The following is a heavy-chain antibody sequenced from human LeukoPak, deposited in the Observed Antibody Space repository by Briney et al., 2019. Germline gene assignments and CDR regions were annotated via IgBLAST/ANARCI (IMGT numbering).Heavy chain of an antibody. J-gene: IGHJ4*02. CDR2: ISAYNGNT. D-gene: IGHD3-10*01. CDR3: ARSKWVRGVIPPLDY. CDR1: GYTFTSYG. Sequence: ASVKVSCKASGYTFTSYGISWVRQAPGQGLEWMGWISAYNGNTNYAQKLQGRVTMTTDTSTSTAYMELRSLRSDDTAVYYCARSKWVRGVIPPLDYWGQGTLVTVSS. V-gene: IGHV1-18*01.